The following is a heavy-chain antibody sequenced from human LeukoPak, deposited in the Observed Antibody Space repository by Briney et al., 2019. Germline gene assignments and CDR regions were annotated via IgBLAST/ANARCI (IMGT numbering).Heavy chain of an antibody. Sequence: SETLSLTCTVSGGSISSYYWSWIRQPAGKGLEWIGRIYTSGSTNYNPSLKSRVTMSVDTSKNQFSLKLSSVTAADTAVYYCARSSELLGPGTLDYWGQGTLVTVSS. V-gene: IGHV4-4*07. J-gene: IGHJ4*02. CDR2: IYTSGST. D-gene: IGHD1-26*01. CDR3: ARSSELLGPGTLDY. CDR1: GGSISSYY.